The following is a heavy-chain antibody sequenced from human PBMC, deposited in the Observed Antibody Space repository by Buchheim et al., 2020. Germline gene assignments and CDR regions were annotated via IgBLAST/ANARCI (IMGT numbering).Heavy chain of an antibody. CDR1: GGSINSYY. Sequence: QVQLQESGPGLVKPSETLSLSCTVSGGSINSYYWSWIRQSPGKGLEWIGYLYYNGYANYNPSLRGRATLSVAPSKNQFSLILTSVTAADTAVYYCARDRRGWHAHEDWGQGT. CDR2: LYYNGYA. CDR3: ARDRRGWHAHED. J-gene: IGHJ4*02. D-gene: IGHD2-15*01. V-gene: IGHV4-59*01.